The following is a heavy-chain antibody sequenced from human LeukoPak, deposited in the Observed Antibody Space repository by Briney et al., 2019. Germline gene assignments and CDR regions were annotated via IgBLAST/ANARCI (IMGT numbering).Heavy chain of an antibody. CDR1: GFTFSSYG. CDR3: ARAGLTGYFDY. D-gene: IGHD7-27*01. Sequence: GGSLRLSCAASGFTFSSYGMHWVRQAPGKGLEWVAVISYDGSNKYYADSVKGRFTISRDNSKNTLYLQMNSLRAEDTAVYYCARAGLTGYFDYWGQGTLVTVSS. V-gene: IGHV3-30*03. J-gene: IGHJ4*02. CDR2: ISYDGSNK.